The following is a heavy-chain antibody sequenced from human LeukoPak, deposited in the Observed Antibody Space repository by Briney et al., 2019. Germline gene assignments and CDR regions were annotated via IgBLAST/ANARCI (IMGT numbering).Heavy chain of an antibody. V-gene: IGHV1-18*01. CDR1: GYTFTSYG. Sequence: ASVKVSCKASGYTFTSYGISWVRQAPGQGLEWMGWISAYNGNTNYAQKLQGRVTMTTDTSTSTAYMELRSLRSDDTAVYYCARDKAEMAATHPPDYWGQGTLVTVSS. D-gene: IGHD5-24*01. CDR2: ISAYNGNT. CDR3: ARDKAEMAATHPPDY. J-gene: IGHJ4*02.